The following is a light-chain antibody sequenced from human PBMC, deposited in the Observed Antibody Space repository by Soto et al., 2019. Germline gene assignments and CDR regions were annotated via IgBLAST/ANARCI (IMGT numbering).Light chain of an antibody. V-gene: IGKV3-20*01. CDR1: QNFGSNY. J-gene: IGKJ1*01. CDR2: GAS. CDR3: QQDGRSPTT. Sequence: EVVLTKSPVTLSLSPGERATLSCRASQNFGSNYLAWYQQKRGQAPRFLIYGASSRATGIPDRFSGSGSGTDFTLTISRLEPEDFAVYYCQQDGRSPTTFGQGTKLDIK.